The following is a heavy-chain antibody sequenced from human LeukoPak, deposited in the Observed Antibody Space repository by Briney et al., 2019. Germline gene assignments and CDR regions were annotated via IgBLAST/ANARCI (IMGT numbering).Heavy chain of an antibody. Sequence: SETLSLTCAVYGESFSGYYWSWIRQPPGKGLEWIGEINHSGSTNYNPSLKSRVTISVDTSKNESSLKLSSVTAADTAVYYCARGRVPENYWGQGTLVTVSS. CDR1: GESFSGYY. CDR2: INHSGST. V-gene: IGHV4-34*01. D-gene: IGHD2-2*01. J-gene: IGHJ4*02. CDR3: ARGRVPENY.